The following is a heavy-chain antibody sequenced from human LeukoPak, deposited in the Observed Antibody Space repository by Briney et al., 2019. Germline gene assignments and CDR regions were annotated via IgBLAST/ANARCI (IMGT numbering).Heavy chain of an antibody. V-gene: IGHV3-23*01. J-gene: IGHJ4*02. CDR1: GFTFSSYA. D-gene: IGHD5-18*01. CDR2: ISGSGGST. CDR3: AKIALQKKRYSYGSAVDY. Sequence: GVSLRLSCAASGFTFSSYAMSWVRQAPGMGLEWVSAISGSGGSTYYADSVKGRFTISRDNSKNTLYLQMNSLRAEDTAVYYCAKIALQKKRYSYGSAVDYWGQGTLVTVSS.